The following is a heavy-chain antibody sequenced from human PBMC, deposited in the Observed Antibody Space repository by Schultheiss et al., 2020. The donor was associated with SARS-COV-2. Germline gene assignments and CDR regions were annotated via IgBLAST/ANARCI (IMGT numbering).Heavy chain of an antibody. CDR1: GFTFSSYS. V-gene: IGHV3-21*01. CDR3: AGGANWGQFDY. D-gene: IGHD7-27*01. Sequence: GGSLRLSCAASGFTFSSYSMNWVRQAPGKGLEWVSSISSSSSYIYYADSVKGRFTISRDNSKNTLYLQMNSLRAEDTAVYYCAGGANWGQFDYWGQGTLVTVSS. J-gene: IGHJ4*02. CDR2: ISSSSSYI.